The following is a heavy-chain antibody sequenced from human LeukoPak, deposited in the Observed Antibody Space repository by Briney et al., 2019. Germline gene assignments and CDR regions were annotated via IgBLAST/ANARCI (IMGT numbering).Heavy chain of an antibody. CDR1: GYTFTGYY. CDR2: INPKSGGT. V-gene: IGHV1-2*02. J-gene: IGHJ4*02. CDR3: ARVVGGDEYFDY. D-gene: IGHD4-17*01. Sequence: GASVKVSCKASGYTFTGYYIHWVRQAPGQGLEWMGLINPKSGGTKYAQKFQGRVTMTRDTSISTAYMELSSLRSDDTAVYFCARVVGGDEYFDYWGQGTLVTVSS.